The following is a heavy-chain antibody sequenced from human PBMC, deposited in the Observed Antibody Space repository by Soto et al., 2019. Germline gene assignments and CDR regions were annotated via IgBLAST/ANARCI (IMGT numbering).Heavy chain of an antibody. CDR2: ISYDGSNK. V-gene: IGHV3-30*18. CDR3: AKDSGSYQDYFDY. CDR1: GFTFSSYG. Sequence: PGGSLRLSXAASGFTFSSYGMHWVRQAPGKGLEWVAVISYDGSNKYYADSVKGRFTISRDNSKNTLYLQMNSLRAEDTAVYYCAKDSGSYQDYFDYWGQGTLVTVSS. J-gene: IGHJ4*02. D-gene: IGHD1-26*01.